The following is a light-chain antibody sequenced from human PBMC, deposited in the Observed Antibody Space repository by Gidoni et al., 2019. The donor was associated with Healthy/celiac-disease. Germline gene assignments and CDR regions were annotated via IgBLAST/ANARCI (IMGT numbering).Light chain of an antibody. J-gene: IGKJ2*01. CDR3: QQRSNWPPYT. CDR2: DAS. Sequence: IVLTQSPATLSLSPGERATLSCRASQSCSSYLTGYQQKPGQAPRLLIYDASNRATGIPARFSGSGSGTDFTLTISSLEPEDFAVYYCQQRSNWPPYTFGQGTKLEIK. V-gene: IGKV3-11*01. CDR1: QSCSSY.